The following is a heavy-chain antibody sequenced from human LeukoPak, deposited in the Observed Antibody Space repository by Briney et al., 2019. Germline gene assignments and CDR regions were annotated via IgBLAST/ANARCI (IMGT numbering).Heavy chain of an antibody. D-gene: IGHD2-8*01. J-gene: IGHJ3*01. CDR1: DDSLSQYF. Sequence: SETLSLTCTVSDDSLSQYFWVWIRQPPGKQLEWIGRIYSSGYTNYNPSLQSRVSISSDTSTNHFFLHLTSVPAPNPTVSYCARPQGMGRDGFGVWGRGRMVTVSS. V-gene: IGHV4-4*07. CDR2: IYSSGYT. CDR3: ARPQGMGRDGFGV.